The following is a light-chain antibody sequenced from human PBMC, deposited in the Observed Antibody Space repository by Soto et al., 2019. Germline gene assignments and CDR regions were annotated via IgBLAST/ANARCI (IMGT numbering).Light chain of an antibody. V-gene: IGLV2-14*01. CDR3: ISYTTTGALV. J-gene: IGLJ2*01. Sequence: QLVLTQPASVSGSPGQSITISCTGTIYDVGAYHYVSWYQQFPGKAPKLILYEVSNRPSGISNRFSGFRSGSTASLTVSGLQPEDDAHYYCISYTTTGALVFGGGTKLTVL. CDR1: IYDVGAYHY. CDR2: EVS.